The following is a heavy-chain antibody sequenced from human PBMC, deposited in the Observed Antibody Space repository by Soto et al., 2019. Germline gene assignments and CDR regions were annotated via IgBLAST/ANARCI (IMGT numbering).Heavy chain of an antibody. Sequence: ASVKVYCKVSGYTLTELSMHWVRQAPGKGLEWMGGFDPEDGETIYAQKFQGRVTMTEDTSTDTAYMELSSLRSEDTAVYYCAIARRGYSYGPFDYWGQGTLVTVSS. CDR3: AIARRGYSYGPFDY. V-gene: IGHV1-24*01. D-gene: IGHD5-18*01. J-gene: IGHJ4*02. CDR2: FDPEDGET. CDR1: GYTLTELS.